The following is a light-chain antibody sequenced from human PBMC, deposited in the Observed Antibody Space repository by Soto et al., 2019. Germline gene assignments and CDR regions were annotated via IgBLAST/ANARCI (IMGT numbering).Light chain of an antibody. CDR3: QQYGASPWT. Sequence: EIVLTQSPGTLSLSPGERATLSCRASQSVTNSYIAWYQQKPGQAPRLLVYGATSRATGIPDRFTGSGSVTEFALTITRLEPEDFAVYSCQQYGASPWTFGQGTNVEI. CDR2: GAT. J-gene: IGKJ1*01. V-gene: IGKV3-20*01. CDR1: QSVTNSY.